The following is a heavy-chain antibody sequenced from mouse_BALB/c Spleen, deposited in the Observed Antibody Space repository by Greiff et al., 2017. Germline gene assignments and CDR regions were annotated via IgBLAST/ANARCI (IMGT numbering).Heavy chain of an antibody. D-gene: IGHD1-1*02. CDR1: GFSLTSYG. J-gene: IGHJ4*01. CDR3: AREGGKGAMDY. CDR2: IWAGGST. Sequence: VKVVESGPGLVAPSQSLSITCTVSGFSLTSYGVHWVRQPPGKGLEWLGVIWAGGSTNYNSALMSRLSISKDNSKSQVFLKMNSLQTDDTAMYYCAREGGKGAMDYWGQGTSVTVSS. V-gene: IGHV2-9*02.